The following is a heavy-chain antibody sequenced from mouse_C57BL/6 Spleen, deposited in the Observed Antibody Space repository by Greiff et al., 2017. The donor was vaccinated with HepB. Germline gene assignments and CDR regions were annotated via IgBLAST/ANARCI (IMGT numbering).Heavy chain of an antibody. D-gene: IGHD2-2*01. CDR3: ARSVMAY. Sequence: QVQLQQPGAELVKPGASVKLSCKASGYTFTSYWMQWVKQRPGQGLEWIGEIDPSDSYTNYNQKFKGKAPLTVYTSSSTAYMQLSSLTSEDSAVYYCARSVMAYWGQGTLVTVSA. CDR1: GYTFTSYW. V-gene: IGHV1-50*01. J-gene: IGHJ3*01. CDR2: IDPSDSYT.